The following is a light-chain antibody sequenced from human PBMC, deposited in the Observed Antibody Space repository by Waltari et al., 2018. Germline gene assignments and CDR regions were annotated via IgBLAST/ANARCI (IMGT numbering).Light chain of an antibody. J-gene: IGLJ3*02. CDR2: KGI. Sequence: QTVVTQEPSLSVSPGGTVTLTCALSSGSVSSISYPTWYQQTPGPPPRTLVYKGISRSSGVPDRFSGSILGNTAALTITGAQADDESDYYCSMYMGSGVWVFGGGTKLTVL. V-gene: IGLV8-61*01. CDR3: SMYMGSGVWV. CDR1: SGSVSSISY.